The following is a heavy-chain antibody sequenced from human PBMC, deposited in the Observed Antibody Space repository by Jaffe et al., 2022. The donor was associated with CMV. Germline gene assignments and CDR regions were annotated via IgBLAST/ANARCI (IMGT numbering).Heavy chain of an antibody. CDR2: IWYDGSNK. J-gene: IGHJ4*02. CDR3: AREYYGGVVDYYFDY. Sequence: QVQLVESGGGVVQPGRSLRLSCAASGFTFSSYGMHWVRQAPGKGLEWVAVIWYDGSNKYYADSVKGRFTISRDNSKNTLYLQMNSLRAEDTAVYYCAREYYGGVVDYYFDYWGQGTLVTVSS. V-gene: IGHV3-33*08. D-gene: IGHD3-3*01. CDR1: GFTFSSYG.